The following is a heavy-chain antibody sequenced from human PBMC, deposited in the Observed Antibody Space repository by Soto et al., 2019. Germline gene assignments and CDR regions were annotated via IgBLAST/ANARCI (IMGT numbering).Heavy chain of an antibody. CDR2: IIPIFGTA. V-gene: IGHV1-69*13. CDR1: GGTFSSYA. D-gene: IGHD3-22*01. CDR3: ARALRSGYYPSGY. J-gene: IGHJ4*02. Sequence: AAVKVSCKASGGTFSSYAISWVRQAPGQGLEWVGGIIPIFGTANYAQKFQVRVTITADESTSTAYMELSSLRSADTAVYYCARALRSGYYPSGYWGQGTLVTVSS.